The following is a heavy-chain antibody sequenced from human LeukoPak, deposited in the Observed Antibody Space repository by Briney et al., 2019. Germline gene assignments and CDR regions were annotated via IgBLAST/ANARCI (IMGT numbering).Heavy chain of an antibody. J-gene: IGHJ5*02. CDR3: ARDRGGGWFDP. V-gene: IGHV4-61*02. D-gene: IGHD3-10*01. Sequence: SQTLSLTCTVSGGSISSGSYHWSWIRQPAGTGLEWIGRIYTSGSTDYNPSLKSRVTISVDTSKNQFSLKLISVTAADTAVYYCARDRGGGWFDPWGQGTLVTVSS. CDR2: IYTSGST. CDR1: GGSISSGSYH.